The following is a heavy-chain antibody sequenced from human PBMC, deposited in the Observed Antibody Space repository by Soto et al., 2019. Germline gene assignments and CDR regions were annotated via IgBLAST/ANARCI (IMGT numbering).Heavy chain of an antibody. CDR3: CSRNGGYSGYDRYFDY. CDR1: GGSFSGYY. CDR2: INHSGST. Sequence: PSETLSLTCAVYGGSFSGYYWSWIRQPPGKGLEWIGEINHSGSTNYNPSLKSRVTISVDTSKNQFSLKLSSVTAADTAVYYCCSRNGGYSGYDRYFDYWGQGTLVTVSS. D-gene: IGHD5-12*01. J-gene: IGHJ4*02. V-gene: IGHV4-34*01.